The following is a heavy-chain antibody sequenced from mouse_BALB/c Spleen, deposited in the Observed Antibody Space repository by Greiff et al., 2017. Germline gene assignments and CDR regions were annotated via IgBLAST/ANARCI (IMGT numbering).Heavy chain of an antibody. Sequence: QVQLQQSGPGLVQPSQSLSITCTVSGFSLTSYGVHWVRQSPGKGLEWLGVIWSGGSTDYNAAFISRLSISKDNSTSQVFFKMNSLQANDTAIYYCARFDYDDAMEYWGQGTSVTVSS. J-gene: IGHJ4*01. CDR2: IWSGGST. V-gene: IGHV2-2*02. CDR3: ARFDYDDAMEY. D-gene: IGHD2-4*01. CDR1: GFSLTSYG.